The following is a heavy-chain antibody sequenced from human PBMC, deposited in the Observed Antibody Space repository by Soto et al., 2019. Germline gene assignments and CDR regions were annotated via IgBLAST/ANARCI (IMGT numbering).Heavy chain of an antibody. Sequence: QVQLVQSGADVKKPGSSVTVSCKASGGTCSSYTISWVRQAPGQGLEWMGGIIPIFGTANYAQKFQGRVTITADESTSTAYMELSSLRSEDTAVYYCARGNHRWLQLWYFDLWGRGTLVTVSS. CDR2: IIPIFGTA. V-gene: IGHV1-69*12. CDR3: ARGNHRWLQLWYFDL. CDR1: GGTCSSYT. J-gene: IGHJ2*01. D-gene: IGHD5-12*01.